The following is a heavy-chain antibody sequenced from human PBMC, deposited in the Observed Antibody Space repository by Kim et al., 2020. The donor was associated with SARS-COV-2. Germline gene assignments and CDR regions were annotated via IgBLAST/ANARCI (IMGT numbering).Heavy chain of an antibody. Sequence: GESLKISCKGSGYSFTSYWISWVRQMPGKGLEWMGRIDPSDSYTNYSPSFQGHVTISADKSISTAYLQWSSLKASDTAMYYCAGHSFGIAAAGKIDPWGQGTLVTVSS. D-gene: IGHD6-13*01. V-gene: IGHV5-10-1*01. CDR1: GYSFTSYW. J-gene: IGHJ5*02. CDR3: AGHSFGIAAAGKIDP. CDR2: IDPSDSYT.